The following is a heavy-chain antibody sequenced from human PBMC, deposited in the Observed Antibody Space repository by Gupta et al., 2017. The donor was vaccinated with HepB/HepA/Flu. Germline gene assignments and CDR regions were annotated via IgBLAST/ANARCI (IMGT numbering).Heavy chain of an antibody. J-gene: IGHJ4*02. V-gene: IGHV2-5*02. CDR3: AHSDTAMGDYYFDY. D-gene: IGHD5-18*01. CDR2: IYWDDDK. CDR1: GFSLSTSGVG. Sequence: QITLKESGPTLVKPTQTLTLTCTFSGFSLSTSGVGVGWIRQPPGKALEWLALIYWDDDKRYSPSLKSRLTITKDTSKNQVVRTMTKMDTVETATYYCAHSDTAMGDYYFDYGGQGTLVTVYS.